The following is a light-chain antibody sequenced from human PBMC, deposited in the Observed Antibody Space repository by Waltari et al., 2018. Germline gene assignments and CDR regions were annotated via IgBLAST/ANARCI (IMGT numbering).Light chain of an antibody. CDR1: RSVSSN. J-gene: IGKJ4*01. V-gene: IGKV3-15*01. CDR3: QQYNNWPFT. CDR2: GAS. Sequence: EIVMTQSPATLSVSPGDRATLSCRASRSVSSNLAWYQQKPGQAPRLLIYGASTRATGIPARFSGSGSGTEFTLTISSLQSEDFAVYYCQQYNNWPFTFGGGTKVEIK.